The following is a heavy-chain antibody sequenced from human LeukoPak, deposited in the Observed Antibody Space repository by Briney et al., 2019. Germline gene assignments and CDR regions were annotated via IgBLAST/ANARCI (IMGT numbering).Heavy chain of an antibody. J-gene: IGHJ4*02. CDR3: AREYSSSSGRTFDY. CDR1: GYTFTTYA. Sequence: ASVKVSCEASGYTFTTYAMHWVRQAPGQGLEWMGWINAGNGNTKYSQKFQGKVTITRDTSASTVYMQLISLRPEDTAVYYCAREYSSSSGRTFDYWGQGTLVTVSS. V-gene: IGHV1-3*01. D-gene: IGHD6-6*01. CDR2: INAGNGNT.